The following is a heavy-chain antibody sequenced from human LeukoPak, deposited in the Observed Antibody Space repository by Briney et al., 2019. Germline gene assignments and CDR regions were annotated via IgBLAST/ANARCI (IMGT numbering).Heavy chain of an antibody. CDR2: ISSSSSYI. J-gene: IGHJ6*02. D-gene: IGHD3-16*01. Sequence: GGSLRLSCAASGFTFSSYSMNWVRQAPGKGLECVSSISSSSSYIYYADSVKGRFTISRDNAKNSLYLQMNSLRAEDTAVYYCARDYASSLPYYYYGMDVWGQGTTVTVSS. CDR1: GFTFSSYS. V-gene: IGHV3-21*01. CDR3: ARDYASSLPYYYYGMDV.